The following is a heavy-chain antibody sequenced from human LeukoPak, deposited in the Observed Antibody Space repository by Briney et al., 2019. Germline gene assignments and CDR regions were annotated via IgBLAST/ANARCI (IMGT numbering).Heavy chain of an antibody. D-gene: IGHD3-3*01. Sequence: SETLSLTCAVYGGSFSGYYWSWIRQPPGKGLEWIGEINHSGSTNYNPSLKSRVTISVDTSKNQFSLKLSSVTAADTAVYYCARLWYYDFWSGYYFDYWGQGTLVTVSS. CDR1: GGSFSGYY. CDR3: ARLWYYDFWSGYYFDY. J-gene: IGHJ4*02. V-gene: IGHV4-34*01. CDR2: INHSGST.